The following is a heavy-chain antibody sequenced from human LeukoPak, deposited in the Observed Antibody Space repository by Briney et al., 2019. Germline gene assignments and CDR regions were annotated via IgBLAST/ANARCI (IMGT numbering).Heavy chain of an antibody. V-gene: IGHV3-21*01. Sequence: GGSLRLSCAASGFTFSDYIMNWVRQAPGKGLEWVSYISSSSSSIFYADSVKGRFTISRDNAKNSLYLQMNSLRAEDTAVYYCARTYYYDSSGYYYRNFDYWGQGTLVTVSS. CDR1: GFTFSDYI. CDR3: ARTYYYDSSGYYYRNFDY. J-gene: IGHJ4*02. CDR2: ISSSSSSI. D-gene: IGHD3-22*01.